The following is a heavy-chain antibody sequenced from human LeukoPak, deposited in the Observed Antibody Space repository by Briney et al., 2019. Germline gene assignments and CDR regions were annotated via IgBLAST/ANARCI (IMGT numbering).Heavy chain of an antibody. V-gene: IGHV3-7*03. CDR3: ARPVRSGGSFDY. CDR2: IKQDGSEK. D-gene: IGHD2-15*01. Sequence: GGSLRLSCAASGFAFSSYWMSWVRQAPGKGLDWVANIKQDGSEKYYVDSVKGRFTISRDNAKNSLYLQMNSLRSDDTAVYYCARPVRSGGSFDYWGQGTLVTVSS. CDR1: GFAFSSYW. J-gene: IGHJ4*02.